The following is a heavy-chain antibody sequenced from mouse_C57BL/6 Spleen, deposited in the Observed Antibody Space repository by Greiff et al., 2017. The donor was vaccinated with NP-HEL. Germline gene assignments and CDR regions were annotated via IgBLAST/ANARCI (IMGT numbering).Heavy chain of an antibody. Sequence: EVKLMESGGGLVKPGGSLKLSCAASGFTFSDYGMHWVRQAPEKGLEWVAYISSGSSTIYYADTVKGRFTISRDNAKNTLFLQMTSLRSEDTAMYYCAKTTGTGYAMDYWGQGTSVTVSS. V-gene: IGHV5-17*01. D-gene: IGHD4-1*01. CDR1: GFTFSDYG. CDR3: AKTTGTGYAMDY. CDR2: ISSGSSTI. J-gene: IGHJ4*01.